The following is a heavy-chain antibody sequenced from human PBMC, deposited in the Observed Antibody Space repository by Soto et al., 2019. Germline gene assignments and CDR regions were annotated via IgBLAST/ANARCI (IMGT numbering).Heavy chain of an antibody. Sequence: GGSLRLSCAASGFAFRDYGMNWVRQAPGKGLEWVSYIGIGSSTKYYADSVKGRFTISRDNAKNSLYLQMNSLRAEDTAVYYCARDQLYYNDISGRPLNAFDVWGQGTMVTVSS. V-gene: IGHV3-48*01. CDR2: IGIGSSTK. CDR3: ARDQLYYNDISGRPLNAFDV. D-gene: IGHD3-22*01. J-gene: IGHJ3*01. CDR1: GFAFRDYG.